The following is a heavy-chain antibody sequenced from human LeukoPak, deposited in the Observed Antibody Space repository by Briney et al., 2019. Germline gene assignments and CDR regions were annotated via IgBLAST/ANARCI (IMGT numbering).Heavy chain of an antibody. V-gene: IGHV3-21*01. CDR3: ARFSRVSTPVYTMDV. CDR2: ISSSSSYI. J-gene: IGHJ6*02. Sequence: MPGGSLRLSCAASGFTLSSYSMNWVRQAPGKGLEWVSSISSSSSYIYYADSMKGRFTISRDNAKNSLYLQMNSLRAEDTAVYYCARFSRVSTPVYTMDVWGQGTTVTVSS. D-gene: IGHD2-2*02. CDR1: GFTLSSYS.